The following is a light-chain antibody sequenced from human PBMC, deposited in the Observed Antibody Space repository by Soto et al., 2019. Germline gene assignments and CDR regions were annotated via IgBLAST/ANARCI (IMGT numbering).Light chain of an antibody. V-gene: IGLV1-47*02. CDR2: SDD. CDR1: SSNIGNNF. Sequence: QSVLTQPPSASGTPGQKVTISCSGASSNIGNNFVSWYQQVPGTAPKLLIYSDDQRPSGVPDRVSGSKSGTSASLAISGLRSEDEADYYCCSYAGRSPVVFGGGTKLTVL. J-gene: IGLJ2*01. CDR3: CSYAGRSPVV.